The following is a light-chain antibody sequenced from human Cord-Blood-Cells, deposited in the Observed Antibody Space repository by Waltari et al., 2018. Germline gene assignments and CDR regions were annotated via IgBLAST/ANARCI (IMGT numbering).Light chain of an antibody. CDR2: EGS. V-gene: IGLV2-23*01. J-gene: IGLJ1*01. Sequence: QSALTQPASVSGSPGQSITISCTGTRSDVGSYNLVSWYQQHPSKAPKLMIYEGSKRPSGVSNRFSGSKSGNTASLTISGLQAEDEADYYCCSYAGSSTYVFGTGTKVTVL. CDR3: CSYAGSSTYV. CDR1: RSDVGSYNL.